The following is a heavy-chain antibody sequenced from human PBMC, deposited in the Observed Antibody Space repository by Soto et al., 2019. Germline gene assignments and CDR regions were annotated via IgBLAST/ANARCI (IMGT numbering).Heavy chain of an antibody. Sequence: GESLKISCVVSGFLFNTYAMHWVRQAPGKGLEWVAVISYDGSSTNYADSVKGRFTISRDNSKNTLYLQMDSLRTEDTAVYYCARPGSGYDVLTGRYFYYFHALDVWGQGTTVTVSS. CDR2: ISYDGSST. J-gene: IGHJ6*02. CDR3: ARPGSGYDVLTGRYFYYFHALDV. V-gene: IGHV3-30*01. CDR1: GFLFNTYA. D-gene: IGHD3-9*01.